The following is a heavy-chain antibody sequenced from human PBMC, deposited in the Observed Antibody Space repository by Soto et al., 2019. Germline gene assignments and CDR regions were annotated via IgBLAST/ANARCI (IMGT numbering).Heavy chain of an antibody. Sequence: QVQLVQSGPDLKRPGASMKVSCKASGYTFTSYVISWVRQAPGQGLEWMAWISPLKGRTQYSQKAQGRATLSTDTSSNTAYMEMTTLRVDDTAVYYCAMDYGDRPEYFKHWGQGTLVTVS. V-gene: IGHV1-18*04. CDR1: GYTFTSYV. CDR2: ISPLKGRT. J-gene: IGHJ1*01. CDR3: AMDYGDRPEYFKH. D-gene: IGHD4-17*01.